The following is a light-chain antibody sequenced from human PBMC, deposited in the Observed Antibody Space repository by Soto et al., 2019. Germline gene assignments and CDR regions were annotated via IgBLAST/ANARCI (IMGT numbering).Light chain of an antibody. CDR1: SSDVGGYNY. CDR2: EVS. J-gene: IGLJ1*01. Sequence: QSVLTQPASVSGSPGQSITISCTGTSSDVGGYNYVSWYQQHPGKAPKLIIFEVSNRPSGVSNRFSGSKSGNTASLTISGLQAEDEADYYCSSYTRGSTYVFGTGTKLTVL. CDR3: SSYTRGSTYV. V-gene: IGLV2-14*01.